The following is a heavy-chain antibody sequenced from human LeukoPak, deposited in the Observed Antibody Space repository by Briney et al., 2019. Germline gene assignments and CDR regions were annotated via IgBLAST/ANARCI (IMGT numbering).Heavy chain of an antibody. J-gene: IGHJ4*02. CDR1: GYTFTGYY. D-gene: IGHD3-9*01. CDR2: ISAYNGNT. V-gene: IGHV1-18*04. Sequence: ASVKVSCKASGYTFTGYYMHWVRQAPGQGLEWMGWISAYNGNTNYAQKLQGRVTMTTDTSTSTAYMELRSLRSDDTAVYYCARTYYDILTGYYGYFDYWGQGTLVTVSS. CDR3: ARTYYDILTGYYGYFDY.